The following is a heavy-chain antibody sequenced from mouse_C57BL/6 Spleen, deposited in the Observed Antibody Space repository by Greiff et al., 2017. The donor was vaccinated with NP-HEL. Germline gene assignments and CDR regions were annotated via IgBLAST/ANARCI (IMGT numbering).Heavy chain of an antibody. CDR1: GYTFTDYN. CDR2: INPNNGGT. D-gene: IGHD5-2*01. CDR3: ARRDEYDWYFDV. J-gene: IGHJ1*03. V-gene: IGHV1-18*01. Sequence: EVKLQQSGPELVKPGASVKIPCKASGYTFTDYNMDWVKQSHGKSLEWIGDINPNNGGTIYNQKFKGKATLTVDKSSSTAYMELSSLTSEDTAVYYCARRDEYDWYFDVWGTGTTVTVSS.